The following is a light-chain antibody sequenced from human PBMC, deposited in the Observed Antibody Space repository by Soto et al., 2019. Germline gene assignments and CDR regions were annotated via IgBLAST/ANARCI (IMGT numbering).Light chain of an antibody. CDR1: SSDVGGYNY. CDR3: CSYTSSSTPWV. Sequence: QSVLTQPASLSGSPGQSSSISCTGTSSDVGGYNYVSWYQQHPGKAPKLMIYDVSDRPSGVSNRFSASKSGNTASLTISGLQAEDEADYYCCSYTSSSTPWVFGTGTKVTVL. J-gene: IGLJ1*01. CDR2: DVS. V-gene: IGLV2-14*03.